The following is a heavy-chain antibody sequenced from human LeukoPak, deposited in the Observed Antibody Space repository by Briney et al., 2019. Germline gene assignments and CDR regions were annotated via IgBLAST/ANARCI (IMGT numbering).Heavy chain of an antibody. CDR2: ISSSSSYI. V-gene: IGHV3-21*01. CDR1: GFTFSSYS. J-gene: IGHJ3*02. D-gene: IGHD3-3*01. Sequence: GGSLRLSCAASGFTFSSYSMNWVRQAPGKGLEWVSSISSSSSYIYYADSVRGRFTISRDNAKNSLYLQMNSLRAEDTAVYYCARGYDFWSGYYSWDDAFDIWGQGTMVTVSS. CDR3: ARGYDFWSGYYSWDDAFDI.